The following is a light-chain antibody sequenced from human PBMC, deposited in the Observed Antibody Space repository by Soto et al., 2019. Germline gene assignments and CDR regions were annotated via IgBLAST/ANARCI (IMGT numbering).Light chain of an antibody. Sequence: IGLSQSASTLSLSPGERATLSCRASQSVGTFLTWLQQKPGQAPRLLIYDASNRATGIPARISGSGSETDFTLTISSLEPEDFAVYYCQQRSSWPLTFGGGTKVDIK. CDR1: QSVGTF. V-gene: IGKV3-11*01. CDR2: DAS. CDR3: QQRSSWPLT. J-gene: IGKJ4*01.